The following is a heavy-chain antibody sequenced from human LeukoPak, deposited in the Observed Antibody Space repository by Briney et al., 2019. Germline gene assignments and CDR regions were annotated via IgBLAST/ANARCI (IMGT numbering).Heavy chain of an antibody. CDR3: ARDASYDDVWGSYGDY. Sequence: ASVKVSCKASGYTFSNYGISWVRQAPGQGLELMGWISAYNGNTKYAQKLQGRVTMTTDTSTSTAYMELRSLGSDDTAVYYCARDASYDDVWGSYGDYWGQGTLVTVSS. V-gene: IGHV1-18*01. CDR1: GYTFSNYG. CDR2: ISAYNGNT. J-gene: IGHJ4*02. D-gene: IGHD3-16*01.